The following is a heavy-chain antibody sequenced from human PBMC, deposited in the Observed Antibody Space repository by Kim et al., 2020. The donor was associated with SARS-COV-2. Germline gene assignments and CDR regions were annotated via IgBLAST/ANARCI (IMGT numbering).Heavy chain of an antibody. D-gene: IGHD3-10*01. Sequence: KGRFTISRENSKNTLYLQMNSLRAEDTAVYYCAKGVLLWFGELFADAFDIWGQGTMVTVSS. V-gene: IGHV3-30*02. CDR3: AKGVLLWFGELFADAFDI. J-gene: IGHJ3*02.